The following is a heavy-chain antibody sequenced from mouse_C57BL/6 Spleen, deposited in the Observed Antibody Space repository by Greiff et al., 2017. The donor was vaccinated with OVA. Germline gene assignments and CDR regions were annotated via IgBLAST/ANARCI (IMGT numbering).Heavy chain of an antibody. J-gene: IGHJ4*01. CDR2: IDPEDGET. CDR3: AVITGYAMDY. V-gene: IGHV14-2*01. CDR1: GFNINDYY. D-gene: IGHD4-1*01. Sequence: EVQLQQSGAELVKPGASVKLSCTASGFNINDYYMHWLKQRTEQGLEWIVRIDPEDGETKYDPKFQGKATITADTSSNTAYLQLSSLTSEDTAVYYCAVITGYAMDYWGQGTSVTVSS.